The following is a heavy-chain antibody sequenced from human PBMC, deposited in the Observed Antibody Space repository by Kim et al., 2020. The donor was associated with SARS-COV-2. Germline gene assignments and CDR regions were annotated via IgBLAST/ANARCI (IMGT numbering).Heavy chain of an antibody. D-gene: IGHD2-21*02. J-gene: IGHJ6*02. V-gene: IGHV4-34*01. Sequence: SETLSLTCAVYGGSFSGYYWSWIRQPPGKGLEWIGEINHSGSTNYNPSLKSRVTISVDTSKNQFSLKLSSVTAADTAGYYCARGPAKVVTASIFAQPYYYGVDVWGQGTTVTVSS. CDR3: ARGPAKVVTASIFAQPYYYGVDV. CDR1: GGSFSGYY. CDR2: INHSGST.